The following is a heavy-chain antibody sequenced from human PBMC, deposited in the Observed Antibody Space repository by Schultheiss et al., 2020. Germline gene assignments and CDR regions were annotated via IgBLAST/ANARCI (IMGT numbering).Heavy chain of an antibody. Sequence: GGSLRLSCAASGFTFSDYYMSWIRQAPGKGLEWVSYISSSGSTIYYADSVKGRFTISRDNSKNTLYLQMNSLRAEDTAVYYCAKEDPAADNYFDYWGQGTLVTVSS. CDR3: AKEDPAADNYFDY. CDR2: ISSSGSTI. CDR1: GFTFSDYY. J-gene: IGHJ4*02. D-gene: IGHD6-13*01. V-gene: IGHV3-11*04.